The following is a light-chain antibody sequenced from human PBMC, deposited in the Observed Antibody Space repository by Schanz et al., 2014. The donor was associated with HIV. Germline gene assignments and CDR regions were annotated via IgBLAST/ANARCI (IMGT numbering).Light chain of an antibody. J-gene: IGKJ1*01. Sequence: DIQMTQSPSTLSASVGDRVTITCRASHNIDNWLAWYQQKPGKAPNLLIYQTSTLKTGVPSRFSGSRSGTEFTLTISSLQPDDFATYYCQQYNTYPWTFGQGTKVEIK. CDR1: HNIDNW. V-gene: IGKV1-5*03. CDR3: QQYNTYPWT. CDR2: QTS.